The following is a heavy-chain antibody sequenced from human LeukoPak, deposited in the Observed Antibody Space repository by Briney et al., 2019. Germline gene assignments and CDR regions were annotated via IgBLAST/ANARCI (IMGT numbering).Heavy chain of an antibody. D-gene: IGHD3-16*02. Sequence: ASVKVSCKASGYTFTGYYMHWVRQAPGQGLEWMGWINPNSGGTNYAQKFQGWVTMTRDTTISTAYMELSRLRSDDTAVYYCARDFEGYYDYVWGSYRLRAALGYWGQGTLVTVSS. V-gene: IGHV1-2*04. J-gene: IGHJ4*02. CDR3: ARDFEGYYDYVWGSYRLRAALGY. CDR2: INPNSGGT. CDR1: GYTFTGYY.